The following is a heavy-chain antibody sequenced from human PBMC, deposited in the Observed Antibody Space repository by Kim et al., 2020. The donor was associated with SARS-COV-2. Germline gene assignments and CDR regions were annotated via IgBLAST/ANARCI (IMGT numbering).Heavy chain of an antibody. D-gene: IGHD2-15*01. J-gene: IGHJ4*02. CDR3: ARVAPSGGGGSFFDK. Sequence: DSGKGRFTISRDNAKNTMYLQMNSLRAEDTAVYYCARVAPSGGGGSFFDKWGQGTLVTVSS. V-gene: IGHV3-74*01.